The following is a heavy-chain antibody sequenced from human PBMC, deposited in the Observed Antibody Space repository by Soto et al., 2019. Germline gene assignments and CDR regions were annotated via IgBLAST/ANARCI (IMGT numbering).Heavy chain of an antibody. CDR2: INAGNGNT. Sequence: ASVKVSCKASGYTFTSYAMHWVRQAPGQRLEWMGWINAGNGNTEDSQKFQGRVTITRDTSASTAYMELSSLRSEDTAVYYFASYGSGPYYYYSGMDVWGKGTTVTVSS. CDR1: GYTFTSYA. J-gene: IGHJ6*04. V-gene: IGHV1-3*01. CDR3: ASYGSGPYYYYSGMDV. D-gene: IGHD3-10*01.